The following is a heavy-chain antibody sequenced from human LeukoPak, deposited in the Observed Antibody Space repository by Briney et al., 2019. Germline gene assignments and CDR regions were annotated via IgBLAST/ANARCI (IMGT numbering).Heavy chain of an antibody. CDR3: AREASSSAAAQRRNWFDP. CDR2: ISHSGST. CDR1: GGSFSGYY. V-gene: IGHV4-34*01. J-gene: IGHJ5*02. Sequence: SETLSLTCAVYGGSFSGYYWSWIRQPPGKGLEWIGEISHSGSTNYNPSLKSRVTISVDTSKNQFSLKLSSVTAADTAVYYCAREASSSAAAQRRNWFDPWGQGSLVTVSS. D-gene: IGHD6-13*01.